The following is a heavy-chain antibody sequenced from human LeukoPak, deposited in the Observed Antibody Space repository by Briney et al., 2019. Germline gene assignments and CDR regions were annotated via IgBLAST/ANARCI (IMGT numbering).Heavy chain of an antibody. CDR2: IKQDGSEI. D-gene: IGHD1-26*01. V-gene: IGHV3-7*01. J-gene: IGHJ4*02. CDR1: GFTFNNYY. CDR3: ARPSLNTGSYFDY. Sequence: GGSLRLSCAASGFTFNNYYMSWVRQAPGKGLEWVANIKQDGSEIYYVDSVRGRFTISRDNAKNSLYLQMNSLRAEDTAVYYCARPSLNTGSYFDYWGQGILVSVSS.